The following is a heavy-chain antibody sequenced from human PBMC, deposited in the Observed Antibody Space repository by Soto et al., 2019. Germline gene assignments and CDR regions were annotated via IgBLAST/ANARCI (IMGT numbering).Heavy chain of an antibody. J-gene: IGHJ4*02. D-gene: IGHD3-10*01. CDR1: GFTFSSYG. Sequence: GGSLRLSCAASGFTFSSYGMHWVRQAPGKGLEWVAVIWYDGSNKYYADSVKGRFTISRDNSKNTLYLQMNSLRAEDTAVYYCAREDYGSGSYTYFDYWGQGTLVTVSS. CDR2: IWYDGSNK. CDR3: AREDYGSGSYTYFDY. V-gene: IGHV3-33*01.